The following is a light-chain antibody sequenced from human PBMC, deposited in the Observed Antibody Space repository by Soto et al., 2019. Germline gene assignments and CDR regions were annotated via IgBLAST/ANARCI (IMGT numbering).Light chain of an antibody. V-gene: IGLV2-14*03. Sequence: QSALTQPASVSGSPGQSITISCTGTSSDVGGYDYVSWYQHHPGKAPKLMIYDVTNRPSGVSNRFSGSKSGNTASLTISGLQAEDEADYYCSSYTSGSSYVFGTGTQLTVL. J-gene: IGLJ1*01. CDR3: SSYTSGSSYV. CDR2: DVT. CDR1: SSDVGGYDY.